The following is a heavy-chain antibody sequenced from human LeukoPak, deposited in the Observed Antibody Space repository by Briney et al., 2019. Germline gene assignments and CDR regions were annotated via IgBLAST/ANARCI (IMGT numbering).Heavy chain of an antibody. CDR1: GGSISSGGYS. CDR3: ARVGRITIFDDAFDI. CDR2: IYYSGST. Sequence: PSQTLSLTCAVSGGSISSGGYSWSWIRQHPGKGLEWIGYIYYSGSTYYNPSLKSRVTISVDTSKNQFSLKLSSVTAADTAVYYCARVGRITIFDDAFDIWGQGTMVTVSS. D-gene: IGHD3-3*01. J-gene: IGHJ3*02. V-gene: IGHV4-31*11.